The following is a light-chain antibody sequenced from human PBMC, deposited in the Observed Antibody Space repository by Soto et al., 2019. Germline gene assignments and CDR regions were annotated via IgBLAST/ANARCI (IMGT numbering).Light chain of an antibody. CDR2: GAS. V-gene: IGKV3-15*01. CDR1: QSVGSN. Sequence: EIVMTQSPATLSVSPGERATLSCRASQSVGSNLAWYQQKPGQAPRLLIYGASTRATGIPDRFSGSGSGTEFTLTISSLQSEDFAVYYCQQYNNWPPWTFGQGTKVEIK. J-gene: IGKJ1*01. CDR3: QQYNNWPPWT.